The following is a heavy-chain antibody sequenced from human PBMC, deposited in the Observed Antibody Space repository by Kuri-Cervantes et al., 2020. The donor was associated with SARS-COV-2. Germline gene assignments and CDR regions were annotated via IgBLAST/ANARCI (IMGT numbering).Heavy chain of an antibody. J-gene: IGHJ5*02. CDR2: INPNSGGT. Sequence: ASVKVSCKASGYTFTGYYMHWVRQAPGQGLEWMGWINPNSGGTNYAQKFQGWVTMTRDTSISTAYMELSRLRSDDTAVYHCARDERGYSSNWFDPWGQGTLVTVSS. V-gene: IGHV1-2*04. CDR1: GYTFTGYY. D-gene: IGHD6-13*01. CDR3: ARDERGYSSNWFDP.